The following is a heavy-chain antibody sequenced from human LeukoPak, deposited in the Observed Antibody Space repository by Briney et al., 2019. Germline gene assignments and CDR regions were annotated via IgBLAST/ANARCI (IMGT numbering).Heavy chain of an antibody. V-gene: IGHV1-69*01. CDR2: IIPIFGTA. CDR1: GGTFSSYA. D-gene: IGHD3-9*01. Sequence: SVKASCKASGGTFSSYAISWVRQAPGQGLEWMGGIIPIFGTANYAQKFQGRVTITADESTSTAYMELSSLRSEDTAVYYCARSEYDILTGYYLLPFDYWGQGTLVTVSS. J-gene: IGHJ4*02. CDR3: ARSEYDILTGYYLLPFDY.